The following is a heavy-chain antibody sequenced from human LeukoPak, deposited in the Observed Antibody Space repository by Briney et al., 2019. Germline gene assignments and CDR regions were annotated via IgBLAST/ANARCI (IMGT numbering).Heavy chain of an antibody. CDR1: GGSFSGYY. V-gene: IGHV4-34*01. CDR2: INHSGST. J-gene: IGHJ5*02. Sequence: SETLSLTCAVYGGSFSGYYWSWIRQPPGKGLEWIGEINHSGSTNYNPSLKSRVTISVDTSKNQFSLKLSSVAAADTAVYYCARGDDEADYNWFDPWGQGTLVTVSP. CDR3: ARGDDEADYNWFDP.